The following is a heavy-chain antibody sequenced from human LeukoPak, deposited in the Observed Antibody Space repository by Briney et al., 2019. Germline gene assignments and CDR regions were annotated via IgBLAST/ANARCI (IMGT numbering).Heavy chain of an antibody. Sequence: SETLSLTCTVSGGSISSGGYYWSWIRQHPGKGLEWIGYIYYSGSTYYNPSLKSRVTISVDTSKNQFSLKLSSVTAADTAVYYCARVDNYYDSSGYYRYFDYWGQGTLVTVSS. D-gene: IGHD3-22*01. CDR2: IYYSGST. J-gene: IGHJ4*02. CDR1: GGSISSGGYY. V-gene: IGHV4-31*03. CDR3: ARVDNYYDSSGYYRYFDY.